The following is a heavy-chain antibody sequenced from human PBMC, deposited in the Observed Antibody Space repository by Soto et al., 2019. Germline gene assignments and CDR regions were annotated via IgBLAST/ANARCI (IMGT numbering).Heavy chain of an antibody. J-gene: IGHJ4*02. CDR1: GFTFSIFA. CDR2: ISGSGGST. V-gene: IGHV3-23*01. Sequence: GGSLRLSCAASGFTFSIFAMSWVRQSPGKGLEWVSTISGSGGSTYYADAVKGRFSISRDNSMGTLYLQMKSLRVEDTAIYYCAKEVSLGSTVELGYWGQGTLVTVSS. CDR3: AKEVSLGSTVELGY. D-gene: IGHD1-7*01.